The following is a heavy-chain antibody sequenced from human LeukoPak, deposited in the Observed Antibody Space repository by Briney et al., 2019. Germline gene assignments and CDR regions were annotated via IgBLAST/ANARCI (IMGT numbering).Heavy chain of an antibody. CDR1: GYTFTGYY. CDR2: INPNSGGT. CDR3: ARESSSSWYYFDY. V-gene: IGHV1-2*02. Sequence: ASVKVSCKASGYTFTGYYIHWVRQAPGQGLEWMGWINPNSGGTNYAQKFQGRVTMTRDTSISTAYMELSRLRSDDTAVYYCARESSSSWYYFDYWGQGTLVTVSS. J-gene: IGHJ4*02. D-gene: IGHD6-13*01.